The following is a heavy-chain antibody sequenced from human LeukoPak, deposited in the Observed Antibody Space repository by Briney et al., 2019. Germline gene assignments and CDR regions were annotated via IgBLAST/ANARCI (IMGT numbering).Heavy chain of an antibody. CDR1: GYTFTSYY. CDR3: ARELALPYRDGYTPGGYDAFDI. CDR2: INPSGGST. V-gene: IGHV1-46*01. D-gene: IGHD5-24*01. J-gene: IGHJ3*02. Sequence: ASVKVSCKASGYTFTSYYMHWVRQAPGQGLEWMGIINPSGGSTSYAQKFQGRVTMTRDTSTSTVYMELSSLRSEDTAVYYCARELALPYRDGYTPGGYDAFDIWGQGTMVTVSS.